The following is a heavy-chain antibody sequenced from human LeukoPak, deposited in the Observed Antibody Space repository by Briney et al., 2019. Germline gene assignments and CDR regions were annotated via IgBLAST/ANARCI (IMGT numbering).Heavy chain of an antibody. V-gene: IGHV3-23*01. D-gene: IGHD6-13*01. J-gene: IGHJ4*02. Sequence: GGSLRLSCAASGFTFSSYAMSWVRQAPGKGLEWVSAISGSGGSTYCADSVKGRFTISRDNSKNTLYLQMNSLRAEDTAVYYCASEVSSSWYYFDYWGQGTLVTVSS. CDR1: GFTFSSYA. CDR3: ASEVSSSWYYFDY. CDR2: ISGSGGST.